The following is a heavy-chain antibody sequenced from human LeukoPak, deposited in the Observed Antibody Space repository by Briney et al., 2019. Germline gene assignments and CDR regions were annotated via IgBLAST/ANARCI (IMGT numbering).Heavy chain of an antibody. V-gene: IGHV3-43*02. D-gene: IGHD5-18*01. CDR1: GFTFDDYA. Sequence: GGSLRLSCAASGFTFDDYAMHWVRQAPGKGLEWVSLISGDGCSTYYADSVKGRFTISSDNSKNSVYLQMNSLRTEDTALYYCAKGYTYGYWFDYWGQGTLVTVSS. CDR3: AKGYTYGYWFDY. CDR2: ISGDGCST. J-gene: IGHJ4*02.